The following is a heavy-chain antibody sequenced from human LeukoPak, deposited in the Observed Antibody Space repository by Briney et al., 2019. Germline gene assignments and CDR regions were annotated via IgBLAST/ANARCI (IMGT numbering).Heavy chain of an antibody. D-gene: IGHD1-26*01. J-gene: IGHJ4*02. CDR3: ARVRYSGSNNYFDY. V-gene: IGHV4-59*01. Sequence: PSETLSLTCTVSGGSISSYYWSWIRQPPGKGLEWIGYIYYSGSTNYNPSLKSRVTISVDTSKNQFSLKLSSVTAADTAVYYCARVRYSGSNNYFDYWGQGTLVTVSS. CDR1: GGSISSYY. CDR2: IYYSGST.